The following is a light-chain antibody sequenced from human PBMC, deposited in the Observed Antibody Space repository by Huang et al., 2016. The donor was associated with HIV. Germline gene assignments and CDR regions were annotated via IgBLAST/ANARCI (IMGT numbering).Light chain of an antibody. Sequence: DIQMTQSPPSLSASVGDSVTIACRASQNVNTYLNWYQQKPGQAPRLLIFAASRLRSGVPSRFSCRGSGTEFTLTISSLQLEDFATYYCQQRFSTTITFGQGTRLDMK. CDR1: QNVNTY. CDR2: AAS. V-gene: IGKV1-39*01. CDR3: QQRFSTTIT. J-gene: IGKJ5*01.